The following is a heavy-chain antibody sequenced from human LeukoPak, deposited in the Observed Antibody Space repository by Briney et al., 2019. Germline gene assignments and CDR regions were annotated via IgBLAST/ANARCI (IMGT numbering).Heavy chain of an antibody. CDR1: GGSISSSSYY. CDR3: ARGGWKAFDI. V-gene: IGHV4-61*05. D-gene: IGHD6-19*01. Sequence: SETLSLTCTVSGGSISSSSYYWGWIRQPPGKGLEWIGYIYYSGTTNYNPSLKSRVTTSVDTSKNQFSLKLSSVTAADTAVYYCARGGWKAFDIWGQGTMVTVSS. CDR2: IYYSGTT. J-gene: IGHJ3*02.